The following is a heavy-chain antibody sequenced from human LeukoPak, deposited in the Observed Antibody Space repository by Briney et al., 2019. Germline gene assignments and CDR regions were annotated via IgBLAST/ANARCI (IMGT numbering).Heavy chain of an antibody. CDR2: ISASGGST. CDR3: AKEEGYSHFDY. J-gene: IGHJ4*02. V-gene: IGHV3-23*01. CDR1: GFTFSIYA. Sequence: GGSLRLSCAASGFTFSIYAISWVRQAPGKGLEWVSGISASGGSTYYADSVRGRFTISRDNSKNTLYLQMNSLRAEDTAIYYCAKEEGYSHFDYWGQGTLVTVSS. D-gene: IGHD5-18*01.